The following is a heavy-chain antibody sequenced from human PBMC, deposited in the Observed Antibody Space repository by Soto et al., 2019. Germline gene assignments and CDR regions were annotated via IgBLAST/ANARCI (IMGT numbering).Heavy chain of an antibody. Sequence: QVQLVQSGAEVKKPGSSVKVSCKASGGTFRSYTITWVRQAPGQGLEWMGGITPMFGTPNYAQNFRGRVTITADESTSTAYMELHNLRSEDTAMYFCARDGTLYDSRAYYYLYWGQGTLVTVSS. CDR3: ARDGTLYDSRAYYYLY. CDR2: ITPMFGTP. J-gene: IGHJ4*02. V-gene: IGHV1-69*01. D-gene: IGHD3-22*01. CDR1: GGTFRSYT.